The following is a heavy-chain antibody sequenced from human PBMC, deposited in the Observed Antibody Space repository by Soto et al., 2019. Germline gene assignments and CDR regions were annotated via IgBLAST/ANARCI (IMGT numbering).Heavy chain of an antibody. CDR3: ARAPNSYPIDY. J-gene: IGHJ4*02. CDR2: ISSSSSYI. D-gene: IGHD5-18*01. V-gene: IGHV3-21*01. Sequence: GGSLRLSCAASGFTFSSYSMNWVRQAPGKGLEWVSSISSSSSYIYYADSVKGRFTISRDNAKNSLYLQINSLRAEDTAVYYCARAPNSYPIDYWGQGTLVTVSS. CDR1: GFTFSSYS.